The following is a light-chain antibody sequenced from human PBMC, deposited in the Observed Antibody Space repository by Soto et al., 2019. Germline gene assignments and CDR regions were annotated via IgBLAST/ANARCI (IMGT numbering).Light chain of an antibody. CDR1: QSVGTH. CDR3: QQKSEWRT. Sequence: EILLTQSPDTLSVSLGERATLSCRASQSVGTHLAWYQQKPGQAPRLLIFDASKRTTGTPDRFSGSGSGTEFTLTIIGLQSDDLAVYYCQQKSEWRTFGQGTKVDI. V-gene: IGKV3-15*01. J-gene: IGKJ1*01. CDR2: DAS.